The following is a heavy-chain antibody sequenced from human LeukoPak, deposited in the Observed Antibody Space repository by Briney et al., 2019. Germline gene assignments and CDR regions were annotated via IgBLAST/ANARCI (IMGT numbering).Heavy chain of an antibody. CDR2: IIPIFGTT. J-gene: IGHJ5*02. D-gene: IGHD6-13*01. CDR1: GGTCNNYP. V-gene: IGHV1-69*13. Sequence: SVKVSCKASGGTCNNYPISWVRQAPGQGLEWMGGIIPIFGTTNYAPKFQGRVTFTADESTSTVYMELSSLRSEDTAVYYCARVGGGSSTWYGWFDPWGQGTLVTVSS. CDR3: ARVGGGSSTWYGWFDP.